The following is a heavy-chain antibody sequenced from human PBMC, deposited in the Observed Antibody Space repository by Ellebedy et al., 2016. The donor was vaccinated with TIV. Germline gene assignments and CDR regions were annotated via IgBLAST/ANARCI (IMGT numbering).Heavy chain of an antibody. J-gene: IGHJ4*02. D-gene: IGHD4-23*01. V-gene: IGHV5-51*01. Sequence: GESLKISCKASGYSLTNYWIGSVRQMPGKGLEWMGIIYPHESHPRYSPSFQGQVTLSADKSISTAYLQWGSLKASDTAMYYCAGNHGGNSLGDYWGQGTLLTVSS. CDR1: GYSLTNYW. CDR2: IYPHESHP. CDR3: AGNHGGNSLGDY.